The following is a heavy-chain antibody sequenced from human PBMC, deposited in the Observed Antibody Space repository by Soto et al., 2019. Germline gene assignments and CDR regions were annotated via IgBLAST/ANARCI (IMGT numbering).Heavy chain of an antibody. CDR3: ARDLDTATYFDY. J-gene: IGHJ4*01. V-gene: IGHV4-38-2*02. CDR1: GYSISSGYY. D-gene: IGHD5-18*01. CDR2: IYHSGST. Sequence: SETLSLTCAVSGYSISSGYYWGWIRQPPGKGLEWIGSIYHSGSTYYNPSLKSRVTISVDTSKNQFSLKLSSVTAADTAVYYCARDLDTATYFDYWGHGTLVTVSS.